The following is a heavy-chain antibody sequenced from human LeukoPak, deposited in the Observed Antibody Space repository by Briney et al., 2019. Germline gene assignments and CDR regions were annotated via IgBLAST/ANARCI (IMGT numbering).Heavy chain of an antibody. CDR1: GFTFSDYY. V-gene: IGHV3-11*01. Sequence: GGSLRLSCAAPGFTFSDYYMTWIRQAPGKGLEWVSYISTSGSTKYYADSVKGRFTMSRDNAKNSLYLQMNSLRAEDTAVYYCARNMVRGVIFPLGYWGQGILVTVSS. J-gene: IGHJ4*02. CDR3: ARNMVRGVIFPLGY. D-gene: IGHD3-10*01. CDR2: ISTSGSTK.